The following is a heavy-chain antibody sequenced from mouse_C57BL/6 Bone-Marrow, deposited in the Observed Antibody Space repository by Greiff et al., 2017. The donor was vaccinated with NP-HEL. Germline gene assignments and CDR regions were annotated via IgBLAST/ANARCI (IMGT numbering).Heavy chain of an antibody. CDR3: TTGGSSPYAMDY. Sequence: EVQLQQSGAELVRPGASVKLSCTVSGFNIKDDYMHWVKQRPEQGLEWIGWIDPENGDTEYASQFQGKATITADPSSNTAYLQLSSLTSEDTAVYYCTTGGSSPYAMDYWGQGTSVTVSS. V-gene: IGHV14-4*01. J-gene: IGHJ4*01. D-gene: IGHD1-1*01. CDR1: GFNIKDDY. CDR2: IDPENGDT.